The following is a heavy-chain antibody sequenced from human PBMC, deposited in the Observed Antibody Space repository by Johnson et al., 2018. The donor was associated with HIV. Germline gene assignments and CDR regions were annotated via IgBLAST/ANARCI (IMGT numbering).Heavy chain of an antibody. J-gene: IGHJ3*02. V-gene: IGHV3-30*04. Sequence: QVQLVESGGGVVQPGRSLRLSCAVSGFTFNNYPMHWVRQAPGKGLEWVAVISYDGSNKYYGDSVKGRFTISRDNSKNTLYLQMNSLRAEDTAVYYCARDGYSSGWYGNDAFDIWGQGTMVTVSS. CDR3: ARDGYSSGWYGNDAFDI. D-gene: IGHD6-19*01. CDR1: GFTFNNYP. CDR2: ISYDGSNK.